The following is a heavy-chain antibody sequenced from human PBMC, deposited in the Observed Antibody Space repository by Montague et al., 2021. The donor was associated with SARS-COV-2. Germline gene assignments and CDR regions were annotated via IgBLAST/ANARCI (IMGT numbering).Heavy chain of an antibody. CDR1: GFSLSTSGMC. CDR2: IYYSGGT. D-gene: IGHD5-24*01. J-gene: IGHJ4*02. V-gene: IGHV4-61*08. Sequence: LVKPTQTLTLTCTFSGFSLSTSGMCVSWIRQPPGKGLEWIGYIYYSGGTNYNPSLKSRVTISVDTSKNQFSLKLSSVTAADTAVYYCARVFPRWLQFDPYFDYWGQGTLVTVSS. CDR3: ARVFPRWLQFDPYFDY.